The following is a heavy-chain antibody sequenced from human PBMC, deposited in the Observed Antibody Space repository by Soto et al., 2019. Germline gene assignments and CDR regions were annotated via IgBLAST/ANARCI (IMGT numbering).Heavy chain of an antibody. J-gene: IGHJ4*02. CDR2: IYYSGST. D-gene: IGHD2-15*01. Sequence: QVQLQESGPGLVKPSETLSLTCTVSGGSISNYYWSWIRQPPGKGLEWMGYIYYSGSTNYNPSLKSRVTISVDTSKNQCSLKLSSVTAADTAVYYCARRWGRSCDYWVQGTLVTVSS. CDR3: ARRWGRSCDY. V-gene: IGHV4-59*08. CDR1: GGSISNYY.